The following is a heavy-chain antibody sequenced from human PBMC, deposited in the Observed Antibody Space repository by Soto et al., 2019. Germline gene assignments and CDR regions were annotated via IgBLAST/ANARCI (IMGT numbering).Heavy chain of an antibody. CDR3: ARDNLRTVTTIDF. J-gene: IGHJ4*02. V-gene: IGHV4-31*03. CDR2: IYYSGST. Sequence: SETLSLTCSVSGESIGSGGHYWNWIRQRPEKGLEWIGYIYYSGSTHYNPSLRSRLTISLDTSKNQFFLRDEDTAVYYCARDNLRTVTTIDFWGLGTLVTVSS. D-gene: IGHD4-17*01. CDR1: GESIGSGGHY.